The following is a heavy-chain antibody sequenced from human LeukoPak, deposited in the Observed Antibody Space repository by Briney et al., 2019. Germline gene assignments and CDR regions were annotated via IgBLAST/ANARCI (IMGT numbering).Heavy chain of an antibody. V-gene: IGHV3-30*18. CDR1: GFTFSSYG. D-gene: IGHD6-13*01. J-gene: IGHJ4*02. Sequence: GGSLRLSCAASGFTFSSYGMHWVRQAPGKGLEWVAVISYDGSNKYYADSVKGRFTISRDNSKNTVYLQMNSLRAEDTAVYYCAKGGSSSPRSTFDYWGQGTLLTVSS. CDR2: ISYDGSNK. CDR3: AKGGSSSPRSTFDY.